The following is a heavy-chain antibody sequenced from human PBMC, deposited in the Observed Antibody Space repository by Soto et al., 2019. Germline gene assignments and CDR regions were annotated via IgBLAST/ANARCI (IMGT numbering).Heavy chain of an antibody. CDR2: IIAYNGNT. Sequence: QVQLVQSGAEVKKPGASVKVSCKASGYTFTSYGISWVRQAPGQGLEWMGWIIAYNGNTNYAQKLQGRVTMTTDTSTSTADMALRSLISDDTAVYYCARDPLQTDSSFYYYYGMDVWGQGTTDAVAS. CDR1: GYTFTSYG. J-gene: IGHJ6*02. V-gene: IGHV1-18*01. CDR3: ARDPLQTDSSFYYYYGMDV. D-gene: IGHD6-6*01.